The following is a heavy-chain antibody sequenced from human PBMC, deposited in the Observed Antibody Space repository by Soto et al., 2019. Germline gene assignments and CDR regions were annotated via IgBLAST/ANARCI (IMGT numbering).Heavy chain of an antibody. CDR3: ARDLVDSSGWYFDY. J-gene: IGHJ4*02. Sequence: GGSLRLSCAASGFTFSSYSMNWVRQAPGKGLEWVSYISSSSSTIYYADSVKGRFTISRDNAKNSLYLQMNSLRDEDTAVYYCARDLVDSSGWYFDYWGQGTLVTVPS. D-gene: IGHD6-19*01. CDR1: GFTFSSYS. CDR2: ISSSSSTI. V-gene: IGHV3-48*02.